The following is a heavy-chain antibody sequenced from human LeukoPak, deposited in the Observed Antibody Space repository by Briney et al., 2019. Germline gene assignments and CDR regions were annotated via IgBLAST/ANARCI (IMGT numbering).Heavy chain of an antibody. CDR3: ARVPISTTARGYFDY. V-gene: IGHV4-61*01. J-gene: IGHJ4*02. CDR1: GGSVSSGSYY. D-gene: IGHD4-17*01. CDR2: IYYSGST. Sequence: PSETLSLTCTVSGGSVSSGSYYWSWVRPPPGKGLEWIGYIYYSGSTTYNLSLKSRVTISVDTSKNKFSLKLSSVTAADTAVYYCARVPISTTARGYFDYWGQGTLVTVSS.